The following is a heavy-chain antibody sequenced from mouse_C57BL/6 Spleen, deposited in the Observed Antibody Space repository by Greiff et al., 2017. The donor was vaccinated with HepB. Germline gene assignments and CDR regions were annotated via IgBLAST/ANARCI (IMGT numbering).Heavy chain of an antibody. CDR1: GYSFTGYY. CDR3: ARGENYGQPYYYAMDY. CDR2: INPSTGGT. J-gene: IGHJ4*01. Sequence: EVKLQESGPELVKPGASVKISCKASGYSFTGYYMNWVKQSPEKSLEWIGEINPSTGGTTYNQKFKAKATLTVDKSSSTAYMQLKSLTSEDSAVYYCARGENYGQPYYYAMDYWGQGTSVTVSS. V-gene: IGHV1-42*01. D-gene: IGHD2-4*01.